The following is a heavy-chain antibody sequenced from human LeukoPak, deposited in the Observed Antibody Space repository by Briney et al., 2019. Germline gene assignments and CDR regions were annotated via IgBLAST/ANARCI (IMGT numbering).Heavy chain of an antibody. V-gene: IGHV4-4*07. J-gene: IGHJ6*03. CDR2: IYTSGST. CDR1: GISISSYY. Sequence: SETLSLTCTVSGISISSYYWSWIRQPAGKGLEWIGRIYTSGSTNYNPSLKSRVTMSVDTSKNQFSLKLTSVTAADTAVYYCAGTYYYSYYYYMDVWGKGTTVTISS. D-gene: IGHD3-10*01. CDR3: AGTYYYSYYYYMDV.